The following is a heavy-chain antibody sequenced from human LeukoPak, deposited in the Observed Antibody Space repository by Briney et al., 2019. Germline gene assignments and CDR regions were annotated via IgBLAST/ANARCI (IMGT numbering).Heavy chain of an antibody. V-gene: IGHV3-21*01. J-gene: IGHJ4*02. Sequence: PGGSLRLSCAASGFTFSSYSMNWVRQAPGKGLEWVSSISSRSSYIYYADSVKGRFTISRDNAKNSLYLQMNSLRAEDTAVYYCARGPGITGTTGYWGQGTLVTVSS. CDR3: ARGPGITGTTGY. CDR2: ISSRSSYI. CDR1: GFTFSSYS. D-gene: IGHD1-7*01.